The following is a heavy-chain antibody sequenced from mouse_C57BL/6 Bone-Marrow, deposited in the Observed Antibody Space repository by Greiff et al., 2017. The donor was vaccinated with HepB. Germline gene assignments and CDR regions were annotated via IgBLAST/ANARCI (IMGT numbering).Heavy chain of an antibody. CDR2: IYPGDGDT. J-gene: IGHJ3*01. V-gene: IGHV1-80*01. CDR3: ARPFYDYYGPWFAY. Sequence: QVQLKQSGAELVKPGASVKISCKASGYAFSSYWMNWVKQRPGKGLEWIGQIYPGDGDTNYNGKFKGKATLTADKSSSTAYMQLSSLTSEDSAVYFCARPFYDYYGPWFAYWGQGTLVTVSA. D-gene: IGHD1-2*01. CDR1: GYAFSSYW.